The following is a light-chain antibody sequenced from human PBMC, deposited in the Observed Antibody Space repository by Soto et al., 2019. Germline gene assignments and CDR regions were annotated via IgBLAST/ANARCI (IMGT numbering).Light chain of an antibody. Sequence: QSALTQPASVSGSPGQSITISCTGSSSDVGGYNYVSWYQQHPGKAPKLMIYEVSTRPSGVSNRFSGSKSGNTASLTISGLQAEDDADYYCISYTSSSTLVFGGGTKVTVL. CDR3: ISYTSSSTLV. CDR2: EVS. J-gene: IGLJ2*01. V-gene: IGLV2-14*01. CDR1: SSDVGGYNY.